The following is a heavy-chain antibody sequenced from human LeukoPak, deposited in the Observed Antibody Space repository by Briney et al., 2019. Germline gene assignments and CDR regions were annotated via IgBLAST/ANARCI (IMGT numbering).Heavy chain of an antibody. J-gene: IGHJ5*02. CDR2: IYYSGST. CDR3: ARESVTMVRGVIITQFDP. D-gene: IGHD3-10*01. Sequence: SETLSLTCTVSGGSISSYYWSWIRQPPGKGLEWIGYIYYSGSTNYNPSLKSRVTISVDTSKNQFSLKLSSVTAADTAVYYCARESVTMVRGVIITQFDPWGQGTLVTVSS. CDR1: GGSISSYY. V-gene: IGHV4-59*01.